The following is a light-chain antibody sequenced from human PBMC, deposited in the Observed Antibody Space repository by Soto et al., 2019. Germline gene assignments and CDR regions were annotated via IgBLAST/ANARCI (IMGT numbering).Light chain of an antibody. J-gene: IGKJ1*01. Sequence: DIQMTQCPSTLSASVGDRVGISCVGSQSISSLLAWYQQKPGKAPKLLIYKASSLESGVPSRFSGSGSGTELTLTISSLQPHDFATYSCQQYNSDSRTFGQGNKVDIK. CDR1: QSISSL. CDR3: QQYNSDSRT. V-gene: IGKV1-5*03. CDR2: KAS.